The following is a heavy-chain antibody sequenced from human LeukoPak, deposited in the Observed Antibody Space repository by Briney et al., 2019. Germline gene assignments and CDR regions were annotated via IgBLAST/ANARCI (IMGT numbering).Heavy chain of an antibody. D-gene: IGHD3-3*01. CDR3: AKGHDFWSGPYGGYFDY. CDR2: ISWDGGST. J-gene: IGHJ4*02. Sequence: GGSLRLSCAASGFTFDDYAMHWVRQAPGKGLEWVSLISWDGGSTYYADSVKGRFTISRDNSKNSLYLQMNSLRAEDTALYYCAKGHDFWSGPYGGYFDYWGQGTLVTVSS. CDR1: GFTFDDYA. V-gene: IGHV3-43D*03.